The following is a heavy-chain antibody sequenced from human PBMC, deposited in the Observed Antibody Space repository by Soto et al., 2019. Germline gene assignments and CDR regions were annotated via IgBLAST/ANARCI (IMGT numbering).Heavy chain of an antibody. CDR2: IYTSGIT. Sequence: PSETLSLTCTVSGGSIGRYHWSWIRQPAGKGLWWIGRIYTSGITNYRPSLKSRVTMSLDTSKNQFSLRLSPVTAADTAVYYCARDLEYSYGFDFWGQGALVTVSS. V-gene: IGHV4-4*07. J-gene: IGHJ4*02. CDR1: GGSIGRYH. D-gene: IGHD5-18*01. CDR3: ARDLEYSYGFDF.